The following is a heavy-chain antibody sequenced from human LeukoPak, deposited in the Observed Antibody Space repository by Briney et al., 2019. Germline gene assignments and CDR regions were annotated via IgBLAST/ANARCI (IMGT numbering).Heavy chain of an antibody. Sequence: PSETLSLTCAVYGGSFSGYYWSWIRQPPGTGLEWIGEINHSGSTNYNPSLKSRVTISVDTSKNQFSLKLSSVTAADTAVYYCARGPGYEFWSGYYKRNYFDYWGQGTLVTVSS. CDR3: ARGPGYEFWSGYYKRNYFDY. CDR1: GGSFSGYY. D-gene: IGHD3-3*01. V-gene: IGHV4-34*01. CDR2: INHSGST. J-gene: IGHJ4*02.